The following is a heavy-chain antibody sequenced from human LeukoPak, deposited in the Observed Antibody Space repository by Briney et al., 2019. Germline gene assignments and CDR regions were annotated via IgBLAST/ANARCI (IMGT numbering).Heavy chain of an antibody. CDR1: GFTFDDYT. Sequence: PGGSLRLSCAASGFTFDDYTMHWVRQAPGKGLEWVSLISWDGGSTYYADSVKGRFTISRDNSKNSLYLQMNSLRTEDTALYYCAKGGGYGGYRFDYWGQGTLVTVSS. CDR3: AKGGGYGGYRFDY. CDR2: ISWDGGST. V-gene: IGHV3-43*01. J-gene: IGHJ4*02. D-gene: IGHD3-16*01.